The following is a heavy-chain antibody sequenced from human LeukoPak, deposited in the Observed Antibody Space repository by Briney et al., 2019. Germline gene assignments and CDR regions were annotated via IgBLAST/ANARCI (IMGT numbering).Heavy chain of an antibody. CDR3: ARASKIAAAGWTTTGFPYYFGY. J-gene: IGHJ4*02. Sequence: SETLSLTCTVSGGSISSSSYYWGWIRQPPGKGLEWIGSIYYSGSTYYNPSLKSRVTISVDTSKNQFSLKLSSVTAADTAVYYCARASKIAAAGWTTTGFPYYFGYWGQGTLVTVSS. V-gene: IGHV4-39*07. CDR1: GGSISSSSYY. CDR2: IYYSGST. D-gene: IGHD6-13*01.